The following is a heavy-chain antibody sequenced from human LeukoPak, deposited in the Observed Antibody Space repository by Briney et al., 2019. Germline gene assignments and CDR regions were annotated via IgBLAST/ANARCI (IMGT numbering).Heavy chain of an antibody. D-gene: IGHD4-11*01. J-gene: IGHJ4*02. CDR1: GFTFSSYW. V-gene: IGHV3-7*01. Sequence: GGSLRLSCAASGFTFSSYWMRWVRQAPGKGLEWVANIKQDGSEKYYVDSVKRRFTISRDNAKNSLYQQRNSLRAAATAVYYCARDLHDHGDYSNYVVTLFDYWGQGTLVTVSS. CDR3: ARDLHDHGDYSNYVVTLFDY. CDR2: IKQDGSEK.